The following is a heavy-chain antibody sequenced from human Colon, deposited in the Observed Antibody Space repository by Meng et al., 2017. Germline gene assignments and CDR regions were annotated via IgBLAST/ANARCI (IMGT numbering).Heavy chain of an antibody. CDR2: VYHRGDT. CDR1: GDSISSDIW. V-gene: IGHV4-4*02. J-gene: IGHJ4*02. CDR3: ARENDSGNSYDH. D-gene: IGHD3-10*01. Sequence: QVQRRESGPGLVKPSGTLSLTCTVSGDSISSDIWWSWVRQPPGKGLEWIGEVYHRGDTNYNPSLKSRVTILVDESKNEFSLKLTSVTAADTAVYYCARENDSGNSYDHWGRGTLVTVSS.